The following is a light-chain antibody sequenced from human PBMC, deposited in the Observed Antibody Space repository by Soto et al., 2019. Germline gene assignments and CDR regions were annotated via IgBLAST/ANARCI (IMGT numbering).Light chain of an antibody. CDR1: SSDVGGYNF. CDR2: DVS. Sequence: LTQPRSVSGSPGQSVTISCTGTSSDVGGYNFVSWYQHHPGKALKVLIYDVSKRPSGVPDRFSGSKSGNTASLTISGLQAEDEADYHCCSYAGTYTYVVFGGGTKGTVL. V-gene: IGLV2-11*01. J-gene: IGLJ2*01. CDR3: CSYAGTYTYVV.